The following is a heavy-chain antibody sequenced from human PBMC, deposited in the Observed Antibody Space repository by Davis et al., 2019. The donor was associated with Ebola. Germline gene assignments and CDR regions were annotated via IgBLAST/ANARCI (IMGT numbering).Heavy chain of an antibody. D-gene: IGHD3-10*01. CDR2: VNPSGGST. Sequence: AASVQVSCKAFVYTFTSYYIHWVRPAPAQGLEWMGIVNPSGGSTTYAQKLQGRVTITRDTSTSTVYMELSSLRSEDTAVYYCASGTYYGSGSYIDYWGQGTMVTVSS. J-gene: IGHJ4*02. V-gene: IGHV1-46*01. CDR1: VYTFTSYY. CDR3: ASGTYYGSGSYIDY.